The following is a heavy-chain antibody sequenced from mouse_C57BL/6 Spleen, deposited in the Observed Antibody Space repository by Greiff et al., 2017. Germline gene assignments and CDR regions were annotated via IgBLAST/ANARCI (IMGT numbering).Heavy chain of an antibody. J-gene: IGHJ3*01. CDR1: GFTFSSYA. CDR2: ISDGGSYT. V-gene: IGHV5-4*01. CDR3: AGDYYGSSSLFAY. D-gene: IGHD1-1*01. Sequence: EVKLMESGGGLVKPGGSLKLSCAASGFTFSSYAMSWVRQTPEKRLEWVATISDGGSYTYYPDNVKGRFTISRDNAKNNLYLQMSHLKSEDTAMYYCAGDYYGSSSLFAYWGQGTLVTVSA.